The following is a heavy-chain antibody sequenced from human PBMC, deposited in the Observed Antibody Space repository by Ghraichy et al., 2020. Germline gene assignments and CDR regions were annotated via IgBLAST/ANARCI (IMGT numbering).Heavy chain of an antibody. CDR1: GFTFSGYS. CDR2: ISITRTTI. Sequence: GGSRRLSCAASGFTFSGYSMNWVRQAPGKGLEWVAYISITRTTIYNTDVVRGRFTISRDNAKNSLYLHMNSLRDEDTAVYYCARTHSSGYLPLDYWGQGTLVTVSS. J-gene: IGHJ4*02. D-gene: IGHD3-22*01. CDR3: ARTHSSGYLPLDY. V-gene: IGHV3-48*02.